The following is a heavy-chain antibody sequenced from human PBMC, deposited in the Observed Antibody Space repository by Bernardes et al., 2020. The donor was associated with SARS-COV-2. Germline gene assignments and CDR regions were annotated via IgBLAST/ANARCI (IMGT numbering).Heavy chain of an antibody. J-gene: IGHJ4*02. V-gene: IGHV3-72*01. CDR3: TTVTQYSSVWHPYDY. Sequence: GGSLRLSCATSGFTFSDHYMDWVRQAPGKGLEWVGRSRNKANSYTTEYAASVKGRFTISRDDSKNSLYLQMNSLKTEDTAVYYCTTVTQYSSVWHPYDYWGQGTLVTVSS. CDR2: SRNKANSYTT. CDR1: GFTFSDHY. D-gene: IGHD6-19*01.